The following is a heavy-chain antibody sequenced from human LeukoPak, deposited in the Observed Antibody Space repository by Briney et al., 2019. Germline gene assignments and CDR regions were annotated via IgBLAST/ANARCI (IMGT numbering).Heavy chain of an antibody. Sequence: PSETLSLTCTVSGGSISRSSYYWGWIRQPPGKGLEWIGSIYYSGSTYYNPSLKSRVTISVDTSKNQFSLKLSSVTAADTAVYYCARGFGELVWSGDWVLYGMDVWGQGTTVTVSS. CDR2: IYYSGST. V-gene: IGHV4-39*07. D-gene: IGHD3-10*01. J-gene: IGHJ6*02. CDR3: ARGFGELVWSGDWVLYGMDV. CDR1: GGSISRSSYY.